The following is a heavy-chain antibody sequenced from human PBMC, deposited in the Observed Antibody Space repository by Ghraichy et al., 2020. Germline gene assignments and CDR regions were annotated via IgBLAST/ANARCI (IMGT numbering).Heavy chain of an antibody. CDR2: VGGSGGGT. J-gene: IGHJ6*02. D-gene: IGHD2-15*01. V-gene: IGHV3-23*01. CDR1: GFPFSNYV. Sequence: GGSLRLSCAASGFPFSNYVMSWVRQAPGKGLEWVSVVGGSGGGTHYAASVKGRFTISRDNSKNTLYLQMNSLRAGDTAVYYCPTNSGYCSGGTCHATHQYYDGMDVWGQGTAVTVSS. CDR3: PTNSGYCSGGTCHATHQYYDGMDV.